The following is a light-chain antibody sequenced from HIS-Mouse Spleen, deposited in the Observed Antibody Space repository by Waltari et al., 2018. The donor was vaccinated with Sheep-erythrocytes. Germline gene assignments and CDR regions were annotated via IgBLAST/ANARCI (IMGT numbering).Light chain of an antibody. CDR2: LNSDGSP. Sequence: QLVLTQSPSASASLGASVKLTCTLSSGHSSYDIAWHQQQPEKGPRYLMKLNSDGSPSKGDGIPDRFSGSSSGAERYLTISSLQSEDEADYYCQTWGTGIRVFGGGTKLTVL. CDR1: SGHSSYD. V-gene: IGLV4-69*01. CDR3: QTWGTGIRV. J-gene: IGLJ3*02.